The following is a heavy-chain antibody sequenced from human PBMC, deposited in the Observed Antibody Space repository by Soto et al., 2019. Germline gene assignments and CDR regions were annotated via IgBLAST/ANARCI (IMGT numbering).Heavy chain of an antibody. CDR1: GYTFSDTA. CDR3: SKYSGSSTIPAA. J-gene: IGHJ5*02. D-gene: IGHD1-26*01. CDR2: VAAKNENYVT. V-gene: IGHV3-73*02. Sequence: EVQLVESGGGLVQPGGSLKPSCAASGYTFSDTALHWVRQASGKGLEWVARVAAKNENYVTTYAASVQGRFSLSRDDSKNSAYLLMNSLKTEDTAIYYCSKYSGSSTIPAALGQGTLVTVSS.